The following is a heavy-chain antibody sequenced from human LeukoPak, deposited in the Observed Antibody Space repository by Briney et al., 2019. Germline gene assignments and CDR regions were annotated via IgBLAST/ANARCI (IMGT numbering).Heavy chain of an antibody. V-gene: IGHV3-7*03. Sequence: HSGGSLRLSCAASGFTFRNYWMSWVRQPPGKGLEWVANIKHDGSDKYYVDSVKGRFTISRDNAKNSLYLQMNSLRAEDTAVYYCALYCSGGNCHDAFDIWGQGTMVIVSS. CDR2: IKHDGSDK. CDR1: GFTFRNYW. CDR3: ALYCSGGNCHDAFDI. D-gene: IGHD2-15*01. J-gene: IGHJ3*02.